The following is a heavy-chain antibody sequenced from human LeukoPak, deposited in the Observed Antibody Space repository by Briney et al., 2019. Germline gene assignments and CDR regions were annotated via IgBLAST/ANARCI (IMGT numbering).Heavy chain of an antibody. CDR3: ASSPDTIFGVDYYFDY. CDR2: ICYSGST. D-gene: IGHD3-3*01. CDR1: GGSISSSSYY. V-gene: IGHV4-39*01. J-gene: IGHJ4*02. Sequence: PSETLSLTCTVSGGSISSSSYYWGWIRQPPGKGLEGIGSICYSGSTYYNPSLESRVTISVDTSKTQISLKLSSVTAADTAVYYCASSPDTIFGVDYYFDYWGQGTLVTVSS.